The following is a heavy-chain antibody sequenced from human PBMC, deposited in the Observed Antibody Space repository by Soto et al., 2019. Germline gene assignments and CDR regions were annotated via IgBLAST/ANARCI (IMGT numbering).Heavy chain of an antibody. Sequence: QVQLQESGPGLLKPSETLSLTCSVSGDSINDYYWGWIRQPPGKGLEWIGHIYYDGTTTYTPSLSSRATISVDRSKNHISLQLSSVIAADTAVYYCARRITVVTGGYFDSWGQGTLVIVSS. CDR3: ARRITVVTGGYFDS. V-gene: IGHV4-59*01. D-gene: IGHD3-22*01. J-gene: IGHJ4*02. CDR2: IYYDGTT. CDR1: GDSINDYY.